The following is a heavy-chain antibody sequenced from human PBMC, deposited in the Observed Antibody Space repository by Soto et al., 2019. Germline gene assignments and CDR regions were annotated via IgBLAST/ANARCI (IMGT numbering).Heavy chain of an antibody. CDR3: ARTSYDSSGKAADS. V-gene: IGHV4-31*03. D-gene: IGHD3-22*01. Sequence: SETLSLTCTVSGGSISSGNSYWSWIRQHPGKGLEWIGYIYYSGSTYYNPSLKSRVTISVDTSKNQFSLKLSSVTAADTAVYYCARTSYDSSGKAADSRGQGTLVTVSS. CDR1: GGSISSGNSY. J-gene: IGHJ4*02. CDR2: IYYSGST.